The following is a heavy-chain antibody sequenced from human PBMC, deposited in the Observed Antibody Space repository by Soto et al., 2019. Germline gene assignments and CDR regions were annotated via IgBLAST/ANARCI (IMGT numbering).Heavy chain of an antibody. CDR2: ISGSGGST. CDR1: GFTFSSYA. J-gene: IGHJ4*02. V-gene: IGHV3-23*01. CDR3: AKNPPRTVTTTLYYFDY. D-gene: IGHD4-17*01. Sequence: VGSLRLSCAASGFTFSSYAMSWVRQAPGKGLEWVSAISGSGGSTYYADSVKGRFTISRDNSKNTLYLQMNSLRAEDTAVYYCAKNPPRTVTTTLYYFDYWGQGTLVTVSS.